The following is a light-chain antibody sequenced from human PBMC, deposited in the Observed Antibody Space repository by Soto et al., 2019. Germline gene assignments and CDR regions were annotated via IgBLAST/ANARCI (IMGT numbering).Light chain of an antibody. CDR1: SSDVGTYNY. Sequence: QSALTQPASVSGSPGQSITISCAGTSSDVGTYNYVSWYQHHPGKVPKLMIYEVSNRPSGVSNRFSGSKSGNTASLTISGLQAEDEADYYCSSYTTSTTQVFGGGTQLTVL. CDR2: EVS. CDR3: SSYTTSTTQV. V-gene: IGLV2-14*01. J-gene: IGLJ3*02.